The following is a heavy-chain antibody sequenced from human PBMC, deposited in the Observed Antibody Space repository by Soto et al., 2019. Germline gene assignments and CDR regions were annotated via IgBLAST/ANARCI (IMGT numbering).Heavy chain of an antibody. CDR3: ARNALIVVVPGASRYNWNYVGY. CDR2: VIPIFGTA. J-gene: IGHJ4*02. V-gene: IGHV1-69*13. D-gene: IGHD2-2*01. Sequence: SVKVSCNASGGTFSSYAISWVQQAPGQGLEWMGGVIPIFGTANYAQKFQGRVTITADESTSTAYMELSSLRSEDTAVYYCARNALIVVVPGASRYNWNYVGYWGQGTLVTVSS. CDR1: GGTFSSYA.